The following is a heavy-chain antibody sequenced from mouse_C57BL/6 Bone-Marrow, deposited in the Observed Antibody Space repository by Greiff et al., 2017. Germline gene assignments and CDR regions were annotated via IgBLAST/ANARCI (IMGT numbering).Heavy chain of an antibody. J-gene: IGHJ4*01. CDR3: AKRARFHYAMDY. Sequence: QVQLQQPGAELVKPGASVKLSCKASGYTFTSYWMHWVKQRPGQGLEWIGMIHPTSGSTNYNEKFKSKATLTVDKSSSTAYMQLSSLTSEDSAVYYCAKRARFHYAMDYWGQGTSVTVSS. V-gene: IGHV1-64*01. D-gene: IGHD3-3*01. CDR1: GYTFTSYW. CDR2: IHPTSGST.